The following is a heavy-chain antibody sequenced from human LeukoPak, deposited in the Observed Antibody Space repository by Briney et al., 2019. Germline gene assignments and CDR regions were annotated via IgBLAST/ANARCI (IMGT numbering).Heavy chain of an antibody. CDR2: ISTNGGRT. V-gene: IGHV3-64D*08. Sequence: GGSLRLSCSASGFTFSSYAMHWVRQAPVKGLEYESGISTNGGRTYYVDSVKDRFTISRDNSKNTLYLQMSSLRVEDTAIYFCPLPTLGYWGQGTLVTVSS. J-gene: IGHJ4*02. D-gene: IGHD2-15*01. CDR1: GFTFSSYA. CDR3: PLPTLGY.